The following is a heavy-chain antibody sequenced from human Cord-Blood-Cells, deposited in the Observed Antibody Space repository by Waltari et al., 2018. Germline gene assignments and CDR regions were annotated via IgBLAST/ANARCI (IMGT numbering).Heavy chain of an antibody. D-gene: IGHD1-26*01. CDR1: GGSISSSSYY. J-gene: IGHJ5*02. CDR2: IYYSGST. V-gene: IGHV4-39*01. CDR3: ARHRASIVGATWWFDP. Sequence: QLQLQESGPGLVKPSETLSLTCTVSGGSISSSSYYWGWTRQPPGKGLEWIGSIYYSGSTYYNPSLKSRVTISVDTSKNQFSLKLSSVTAADTAVYYCARHRASIVGATWWFDPWGQGTLVTVSS.